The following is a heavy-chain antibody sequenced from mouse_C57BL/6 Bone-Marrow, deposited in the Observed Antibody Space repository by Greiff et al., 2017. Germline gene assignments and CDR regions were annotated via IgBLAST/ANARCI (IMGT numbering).Heavy chain of an antibody. V-gene: IGHV1-47*01. CDR2: FHPYTDDT. J-gene: IGHJ4*01. CDR1: GYTFTTYP. Sequence: VQLQQSGAELVKPGASVKMSCKASGYTFTTYPIEWMQQNHGKSLEWIGNFHPYTDDTKYNEKFKGTATLTVEKSSSTVYLELSRLTSDDSAVYYCARSYGSSVPYAMDYWGQGTSVTVSS. CDR3: ARSYGSSVPYAMDY. D-gene: IGHD1-1*01.